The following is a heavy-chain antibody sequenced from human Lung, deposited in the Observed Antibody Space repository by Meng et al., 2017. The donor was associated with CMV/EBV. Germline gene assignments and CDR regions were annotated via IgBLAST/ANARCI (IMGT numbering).Heavy chain of an antibody. V-gene: IGHV3-23*01. CDR2: ISSRGDTT. Sequence: GGSLRLSCTASGFSLTAHDMIWVRQAPGKGLEWVSTISSRGDTTYMADSVKGSFTVSRDTSKSTVVLEMNGLRVEDMAVYYWAKEQAPVEPSTIVRYFYYSYDVGGKGTTIT. J-gene: IGHJ6*04. CDR3: AKEQAPVEPSTIVRYFYYSYDV. CDR1: GFSLTAHD. D-gene: IGHD4/OR15-4a*01.